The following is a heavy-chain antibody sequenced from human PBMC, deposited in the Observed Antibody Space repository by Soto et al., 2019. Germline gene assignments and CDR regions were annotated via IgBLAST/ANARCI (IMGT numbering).Heavy chain of an antibody. CDR3: AKDYLGSSWTFDY. V-gene: IGHV3-30*18. CDR2: ISLDGSNK. D-gene: IGHD6-13*01. CDR1: GFTFSSYG. Sequence: GGSLRLSCAASGFTFSSYGMHWVRQAPGKGLEWVAVISLDGSNKYYADSVKGRFTISRGNSKNTLYLQMNSLRTEDTAVYYCAKDYLGSSWTFDYWGQGTLVTVSS. J-gene: IGHJ4*02.